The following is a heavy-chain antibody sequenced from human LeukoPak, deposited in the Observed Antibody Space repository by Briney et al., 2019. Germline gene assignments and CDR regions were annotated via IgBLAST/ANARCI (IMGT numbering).Heavy chain of an antibody. D-gene: IGHD2-21*02. CDR2: IIPILGIA. J-gene: IGHJ3*02. V-gene: IGHV1-69*04. CDR3: ARDLGDWGGDCPI. Sequence: ASVKVSCKASGGTFSSYAISWVRQAPGQGLEWMGRIIPILGIANYAQKFQGRVTITADKSTSTAAMELSSLRSEDTAVYYCARDLGDWGGDCPIWGQGTMVTVSS. CDR1: GGTFSSYA.